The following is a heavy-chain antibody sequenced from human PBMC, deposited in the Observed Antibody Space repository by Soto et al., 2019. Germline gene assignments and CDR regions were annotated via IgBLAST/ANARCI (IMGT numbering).Heavy chain of an antibody. J-gene: IGHJ4*02. V-gene: IGHV3-23*01. D-gene: IGHD3-22*01. CDR3: AKADYYDGSGYSLDY. Sequence: EVQLLESGGDLVQPGGSLRLSCPASGFTFNNFAMTWVRQAPGKGLEWVSSVSGSGGTTYYADSVKGRFTITRDDSKNALYLKMNSLRAEDTAVYYCAKADYYDGSGYSLDYWGQGTLVTVSS. CDR2: VSGSGGTT. CDR1: GFTFNNFA.